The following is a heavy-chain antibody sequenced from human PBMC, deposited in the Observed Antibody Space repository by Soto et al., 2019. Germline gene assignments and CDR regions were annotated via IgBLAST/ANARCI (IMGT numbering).Heavy chain of an antibody. CDR2: ISHSEGS. CDR1: GGSISSTKW. Sequence: QVQLQESGPGLVKPSGTLSLTCAVSGGSISSTKWWTWVRQPPGKGLEWIAEISHSEGSNYNPSLKSRVAMSLDNSKNQFSLRLSSVTAADTAVYYCATQTISSAWDGWGQVTTVNVS. CDR3: ATQTISSAWDG. J-gene: IGHJ6*02. V-gene: IGHV4-4*02.